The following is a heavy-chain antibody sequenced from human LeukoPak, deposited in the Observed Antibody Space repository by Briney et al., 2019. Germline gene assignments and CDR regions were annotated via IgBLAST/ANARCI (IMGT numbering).Heavy chain of an antibody. Sequence: GGSLRLSCAASGFTFSSYSMNWVRQAPGKGLEWVSYISSSSSTIYYADSVKGRFTISRDNAKNSLYLQMNSLRAEDTAVYYCARALYYDILTGYSPGYYYYYMDVWGKGTTVTVSS. D-gene: IGHD3-9*01. J-gene: IGHJ6*03. V-gene: IGHV3-48*04. CDR3: ARALYYDILTGYSPGYYYYYMDV. CDR1: GFTFSSYS. CDR2: ISSSSSTI.